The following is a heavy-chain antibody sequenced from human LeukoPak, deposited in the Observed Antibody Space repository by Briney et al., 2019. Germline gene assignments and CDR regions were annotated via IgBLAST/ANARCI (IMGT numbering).Heavy chain of an antibody. J-gene: IGHJ4*02. CDR2: ISGSGGST. V-gene: IGHV3-23*01. CDR3: AKGPGPKYSSSSGYFGY. D-gene: IGHD6-6*01. CDR1: GFTFSSYA. Sequence: GGSLRLSCAASGFTFSSYAMNWVRQAPGKGLEWVSAISGSGGSTYYADSVKGRFTISRDNSKNTLYLQMNSLRAEDTAVYYCAKGPGPKYSSSSGYFGYWGQGTLVTVSS.